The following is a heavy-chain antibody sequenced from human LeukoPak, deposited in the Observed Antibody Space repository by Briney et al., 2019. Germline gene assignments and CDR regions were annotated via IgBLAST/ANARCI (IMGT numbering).Heavy chain of an antibody. CDR2: IYYSGST. D-gene: IGHD3-9*01. V-gene: IGHV4-59*01. CDR3: ARVRAGRYFDWLLSINYYYYGMDV. Sequence: PSETLSLTCTVSGGSISSYYWSWIRQPPGKGLEWIGYIYYSGSTNYNPSPKSRVTISVDTSKNQFSLKLSSVTAADTAVYYCARVRAGRYFDWLLSINYYYYGMDVWGQGTTVTVSS. CDR1: GGSISSYY. J-gene: IGHJ6*02.